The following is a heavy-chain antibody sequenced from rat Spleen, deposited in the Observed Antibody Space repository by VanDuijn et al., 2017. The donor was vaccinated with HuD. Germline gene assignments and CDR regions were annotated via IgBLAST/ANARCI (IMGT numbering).Heavy chain of an antibody. CDR2: ISYSGIT. V-gene: IGHV3-4*01. CDR3: ARSGWLAPFDY. D-gene: IGHD4-3*01. J-gene: IGHJ2*01. CDR1: GYTITSGY. Sequence: EIQLQESGPGLVKPSQSLSLTCSVTGYTITSGYDWSWIRKFPGNKMEWMGYISYSGITNYNPSLKSRISITRDTSKNQFFLQLNSVTTEDTATYYCARSGWLAPFDYWGQGVMVTVSS.